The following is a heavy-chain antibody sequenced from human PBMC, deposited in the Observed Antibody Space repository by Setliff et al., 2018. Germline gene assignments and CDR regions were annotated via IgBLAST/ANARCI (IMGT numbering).Heavy chain of an antibody. Sequence: GGSLRLSCAASGFTFSIYAMAWVRQAPGKGLEWVSIIYGGGYTNHADSVKGRFTISRDNSKNTLYLQMNSLRAEDTAVYYCARDGGEYWGQGTLVTVSS. D-gene: IGHD3-16*01. CDR2: IYGGGYT. J-gene: IGHJ4*02. V-gene: IGHV3-66*01. CDR3: ARDGGEY. CDR1: GFTFSIYA.